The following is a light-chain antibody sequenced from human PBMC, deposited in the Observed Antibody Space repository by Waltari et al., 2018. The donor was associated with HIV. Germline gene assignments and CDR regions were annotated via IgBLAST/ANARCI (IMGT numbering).Light chain of an antibody. V-gene: IGKV1-12*01. Sequence: DSQMTQSPSSVSCSVGGAVSITCRPSQHIGTALAWYQLHSNKAPRLLIYEASRSDDGVPTRFNGSGFRSQFSLGISNLQPEDYGIYVCQQARSFPHTFAGG. CDR3: QQARSFPHT. J-gene: IGKJ4*01. CDR1: QHIGTA. CDR2: EAS.